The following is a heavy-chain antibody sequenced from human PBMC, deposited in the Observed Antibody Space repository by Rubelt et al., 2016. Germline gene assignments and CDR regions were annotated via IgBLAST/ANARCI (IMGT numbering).Heavy chain of an antibody. Sequence: QVQLVQSGAEVKKPGASVKVSCKVSGYTLTELSMHWVRQAPGKGLEWMGGFDPEDGETIYAQKFQGGVPMTEDTSTDTAYMELSSLRSEDTAVYYCSTGIVVVPAHVPSRDYWGQGTLVTVSS. CDR1: GYTLTELS. V-gene: IGHV1-24*01. J-gene: IGHJ4*02. CDR3: STGIVVVPAHVPSRDY. CDR2: FDPEDGET. D-gene: IGHD2-2*01.